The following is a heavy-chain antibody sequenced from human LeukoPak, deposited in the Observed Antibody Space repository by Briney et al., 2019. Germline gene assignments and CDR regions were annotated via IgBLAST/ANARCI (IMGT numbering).Heavy chain of an antibody. Sequence: ASVKVSFKASGYTFTVYYMHWVRQAPGQGLEWMGWINPNSGGTNYAQKFQGRVTMTRDTSISTAYMELSRLRSDDTAVYYCARSSIAAGGRWFDPWGQGTLVTVSS. CDR2: INPNSGGT. V-gene: IGHV1-2*02. CDR3: ARSSIAAGGRWFDP. CDR1: GYTFTVYY. D-gene: IGHD6-6*01. J-gene: IGHJ5*02.